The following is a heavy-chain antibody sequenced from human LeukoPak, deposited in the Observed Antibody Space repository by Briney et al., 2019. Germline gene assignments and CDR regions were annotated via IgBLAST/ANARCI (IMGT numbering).Heavy chain of an antibody. CDR2: ISSSSSYI. CDR1: GFTFSSYS. Sequence: GGSLRLSCAASGFTFSSYSMNWVRQAPGKGLEWVSSISSSSSYIYYADSVKGRFTISRDNAKNSLYLRMNSLRAEDTAVYYCARETERLENAFDIWGQGTMVTVSS. V-gene: IGHV3-21*01. CDR3: ARETERLENAFDI. D-gene: IGHD3-3*01. J-gene: IGHJ3*02.